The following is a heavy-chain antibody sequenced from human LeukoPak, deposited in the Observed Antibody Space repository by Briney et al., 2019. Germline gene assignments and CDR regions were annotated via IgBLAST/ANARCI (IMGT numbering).Heavy chain of an antibody. CDR3: ARVSPFDY. CDR1: GFTFSING. V-gene: IGHV3-33*01. J-gene: IGHJ4*02. CDR2: IWYDGSNR. Sequence: PGGSLRLSCAAYGFTFSINGMHWVRQAPGKGLEWGAVIWYDGSNRYHADSVKGRFTISRDNSKNTLYLQMNGLRVEDTAVYYCARVSPFDYWGQGTQVTVSS.